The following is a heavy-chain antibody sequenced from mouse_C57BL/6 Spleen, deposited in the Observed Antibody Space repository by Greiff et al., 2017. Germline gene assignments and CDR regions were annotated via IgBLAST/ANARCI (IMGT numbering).Heavy chain of an antibody. D-gene: IGHD1-1*01. J-gene: IGHJ3*01. Sequence: LQQPGAELVKPGASVKMSCKASGYTFTSYWITWVKQRPGQGLEWIGDIYPGSGSTNYNEEFKSKATLTVDTSSSTAYMQLSSLTSEDSAVYYCARKRLDYYGRGFAYWGQGTLVTVSA. V-gene: IGHV1-55*01. CDR3: ARKRLDYYGRGFAY. CDR1: GYTFTSYW. CDR2: IYPGSGST.